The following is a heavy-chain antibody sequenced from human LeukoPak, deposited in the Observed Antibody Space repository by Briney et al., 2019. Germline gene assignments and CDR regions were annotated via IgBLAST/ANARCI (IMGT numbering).Heavy chain of an antibody. J-gene: IGHJ4*02. CDR3: AGTYYYDSSGYYPLWY. CDR2: INHSGST. Sequence: KASETLSLTCAVYGGSFSGYYWSWIRQPPGKGLEWIGEINHSGSTNYNPSLKSRVTISVDTSKNQFSLKLSSVTAADTAVYYCAGTYYYDSSGYYPLWYWGQGTLVTVSS. V-gene: IGHV4-34*01. D-gene: IGHD3-22*01. CDR1: GGSFSGYY.